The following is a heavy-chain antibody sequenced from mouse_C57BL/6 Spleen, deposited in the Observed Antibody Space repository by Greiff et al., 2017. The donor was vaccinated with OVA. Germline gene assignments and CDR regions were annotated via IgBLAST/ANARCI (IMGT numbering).Heavy chain of an antibody. Sequence: QVQLQQSGAELVKPGASVKISCKASGYAFSSYWMNWVKQRPGKGLEWIGQIYPGDGDTNYNGKFKGKATLTADKSSSTAYMQLSSLTSEDSAVYFCARAGSNYYYAMDYWGQGTSVTVSS. CDR1: GYAFSSYW. D-gene: IGHD2-5*01. J-gene: IGHJ4*01. V-gene: IGHV1-80*01. CDR3: ARAGSNYYYAMDY. CDR2: IYPGDGDT.